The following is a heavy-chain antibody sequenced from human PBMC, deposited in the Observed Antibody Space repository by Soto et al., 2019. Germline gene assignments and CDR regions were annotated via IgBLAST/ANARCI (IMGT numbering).Heavy chain of an antibody. CDR1: GFTFSNYW. D-gene: IGHD6-19*01. J-gene: IGHJ4*02. CDR2: IKQDGSEE. Sequence: GGSLRLSCASSGFTFSNYWMSWVRQAPGKGLEWVASIKQDGSEEYYVDSVKGRFTISRDNAKNSLYLEMNRLRAEDTALYYCVRDRDSRGLGFLDCWGQGTLVTVSS. V-gene: IGHV3-7*01. CDR3: VRDRDSRGLGFLDC.